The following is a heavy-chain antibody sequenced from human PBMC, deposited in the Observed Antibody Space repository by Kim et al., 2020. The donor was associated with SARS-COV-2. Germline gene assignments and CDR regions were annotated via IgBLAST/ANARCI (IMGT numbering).Heavy chain of an antibody. CDR1: GDTFNNYG. Sequence: SVKVSCKASGDTFNNYGISWVRQAPGQGLEWMGRIIPNVGIGNYAQKFQASVTMTADKSTSTVYMDLRSLRSEDTAVYYCAGVMLKDYGDLYHDYWCQG. V-gene: IGHV1-69*04. CDR2: IIPNVGIG. D-gene: IGHD4-17*01. J-gene: IGHJ4*02. CDR3: AGVMLKDYGDLYHDY.